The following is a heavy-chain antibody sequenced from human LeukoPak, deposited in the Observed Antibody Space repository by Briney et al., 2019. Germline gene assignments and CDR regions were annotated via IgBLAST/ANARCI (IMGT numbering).Heavy chain of an antibody. V-gene: IGHV3-33*06. CDR1: GLTFSNYG. J-gene: IGHJ3*02. Sequence: GGSLRLSCAASGLTFSNYGMHWVRQAQGKGLEWVAVIWSDGSNKYYADSVKGRFTVSRDNSKNTLYLQMNSLRAEDTAVYYCAKSYDSSGYLDAFDIWGQGTMVTVSS. CDR2: IWSDGSNK. D-gene: IGHD3-22*01. CDR3: AKSYDSSGYLDAFDI.